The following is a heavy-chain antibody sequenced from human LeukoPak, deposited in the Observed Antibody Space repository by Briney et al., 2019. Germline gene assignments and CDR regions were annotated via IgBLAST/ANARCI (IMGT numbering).Heavy chain of an antibody. CDR3: ARGRYFDWLSPLGDY. CDR2: IIPILGIA. V-gene: IGHV1-69*04. J-gene: IGHJ4*02. D-gene: IGHD3-9*01. Sequence: SVTVSCKASGGTFSSYAISWVRQAPGQGLEWMGRIIPILGIANYAQKFQGRVTITADKSTSTAYMELSSLRSEDTTVYYCARGRYFDWLSPLGDYWGQGTLVTVSS. CDR1: GGTFSSYA.